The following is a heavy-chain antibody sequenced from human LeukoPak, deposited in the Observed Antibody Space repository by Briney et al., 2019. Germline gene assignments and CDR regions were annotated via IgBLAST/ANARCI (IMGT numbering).Heavy chain of an antibody. CDR1: GFTFSSYA. V-gene: IGHV3-30*04. Sequence: TGGSLRLSCAASGFTFSSYAMHWVRQAPGKGLEWVAVISYDGSNKYYADSVKGRFTISRDNSKNTLYLQMNSLRAEDTAVYYCTDGYNGGSGYYGMDVWGQGTTVTVSS. CDR2: ISYDGSNK. D-gene: IGHD5-24*01. CDR3: TDGYNGGSGYYGMDV. J-gene: IGHJ6*02.